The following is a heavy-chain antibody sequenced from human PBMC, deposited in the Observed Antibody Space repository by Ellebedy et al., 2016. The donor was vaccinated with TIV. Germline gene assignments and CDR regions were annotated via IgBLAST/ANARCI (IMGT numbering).Heavy chain of an antibody. V-gene: IGHV3-74*01. CDR2: IQSDGSGT. Sequence: GESLKISCAASGFTFSTYWMHWVRQAPGKGLVWVSRIQSDGSGTSYADSVKGRFTVSRDNSMTTVYLEMNSLRAEDTALYYCARDLDKSSGWYGGAAYWGQGTQVTVSS. CDR1: GFTFSTYW. D-gene: IGHD6-19*01. J-gene: IGHJ4*02. CDR3: ARDLDKSSGWYGGAAY.